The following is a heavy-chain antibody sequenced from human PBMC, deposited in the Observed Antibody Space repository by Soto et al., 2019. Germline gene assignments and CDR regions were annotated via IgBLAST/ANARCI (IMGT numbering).Heavy chain of an antibody. J-gene: IGHJ4*02. D-gene: IGHD6-19*01. V-gene: IGHV3-21*01. CDR1: GFTFSSYS. CDR3: ARWGDRSGSWPRY. Sequence: EVQLVQSGGGLVKPGGSLRLSCAASGFTFSSYSMNWVRQAPGKGLEWVSSVSSSSSYIYYADSLKGRFTISRDNSKNSLYLQMNSLRVEDTAVDYCARWGDRSGSWPRYCGQETLDPVSS. CDR2: VSSSSSYI.